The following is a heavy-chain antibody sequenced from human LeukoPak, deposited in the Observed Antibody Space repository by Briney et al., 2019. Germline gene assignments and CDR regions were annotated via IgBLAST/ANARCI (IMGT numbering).Heavy chain of an antibody. CDR3: ARGSGRYYYDSSGYPN. Sequence: GSLRLSCAASGFTFSSYWMRWVRQAPGKGLVWVSRINSDGSSTSYADSVKGRFTISRDNAKNTLYLQMNSLRAEDTAVYYCARGSGRYYYDSSGYPNWGQGTLVTVSS. CDR1: GFTFSSYW. J-gene: IGHJ4*02. V-gene: IGHV3-74*01. D-gene: IGHD3-22*01. CDR2: INSDGSST.